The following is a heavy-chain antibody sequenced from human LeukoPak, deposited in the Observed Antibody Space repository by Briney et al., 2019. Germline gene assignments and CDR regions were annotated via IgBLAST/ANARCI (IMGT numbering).Heavy chain of an antibody. V-gene: IGHV3-23*01. Sequence: GGSLRLSCAGSGFSFSSNTMSWVRQAPGRGLEWVSAISNNSGRTDYADSVKGRFTISRDNSKSTLYLQMDNLRAEDTAVYYCARDEDTSALSEYWGQGTLVTVSS. CDR1: GFSFSSNT. CDR3: ARDEDTSALSEY. J-gene: IGHJ4*02. CDR2: ISNNSGRT. D-gene: IGHD2/OR15-2a*01.